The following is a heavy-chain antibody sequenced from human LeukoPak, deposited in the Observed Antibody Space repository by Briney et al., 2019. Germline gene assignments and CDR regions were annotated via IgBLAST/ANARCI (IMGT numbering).Heavy chain of an antibody. CDR1: GGSISSYY. CDR3: ARGSDRGYYYYYGMDV. CDR2: IYYSGST. Sequence: PSETLSLTCTVSGGSISSYYWSWIRQPPGKGLEWIGYIYYSGSTNYNPSLKSRVTISVDTSKNQSSLKLSSVTAADTAVYYCARGSDRGYYYYYGMDVWGKGTTVTVSS. V-gene: IGHV4-59*01. D-gene: IGHD3-10*01. J-gene: IGHJ6*04.